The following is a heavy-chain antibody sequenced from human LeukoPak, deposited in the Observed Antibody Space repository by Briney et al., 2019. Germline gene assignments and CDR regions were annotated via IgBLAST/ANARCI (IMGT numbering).Heavy chain of an antibody. CDR1: GFTFSSYI. CDR3: AELGITMIGGV. V-gene: IGHV3-48*04. CDR2: ISSSGSTI. Sequence: GSLRLSCAASGFTFSSYIMNWVRQAPGKGLEWVSYISSSGSTIYYADSVKGRFTISRDNAKNSLYLQMNSLRAEDTAVYYCAELGITMIGGVWGKGTTVTISS. J-gene: IGHJ6*04. D-gene: IGHD3-10*02.